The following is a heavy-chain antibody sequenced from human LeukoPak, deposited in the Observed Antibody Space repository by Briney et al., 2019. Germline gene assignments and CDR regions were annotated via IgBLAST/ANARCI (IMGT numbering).Heavy chain of an antibody. D-gene: IGHD6-13*01. J-gene: IGHJ5*02. CDR3: ARGISGNHFDA. CDR2: INSDGSST. CDR1: GFTFSRYL. V-gene: IGHV3-74*01. Sequence: TGGSLRLSCAASGFTFSRYLMHWVRQAPGKGLVWVSRINSDGSSTTYADSVKGRFTISRDNAKNTLYLEMNSLRAEDTAVYYCARGISGNHFDAWGQGTLVTVSS.